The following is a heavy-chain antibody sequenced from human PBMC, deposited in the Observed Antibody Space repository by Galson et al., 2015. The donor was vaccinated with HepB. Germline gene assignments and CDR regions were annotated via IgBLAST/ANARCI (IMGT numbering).Heavy chain of an antibody. D-gene: IGHD3-22*01. CDR3: AGEDTYDDSGFYSFVDY. CDR1: EFTFSDYA. V-gene: IGHV3-30-3*01. J-gene: IGHJ4*02. Sequence: SLRLSCAASEFTFSDYAMDWVRQAPGKGLEWVAVISYDGNNKYYADSVKGRFTISRDNSKNTLYLQMNSLRAEDTAVYYCAGEDTYDDSGFYSFVDYWGQGTLVTVSS. CDR2: ISYDGNNK.